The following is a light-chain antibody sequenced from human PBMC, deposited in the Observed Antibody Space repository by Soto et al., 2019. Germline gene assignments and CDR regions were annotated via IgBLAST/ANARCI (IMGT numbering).Light chain of an antibody. J-gene: IGKJ4*01. V-gene: IGKV4-1*01. CDR1: QSVLFSSNNKNY. CDR3: QQYHTTPLS. Sequence: DIVMTQSPDSLAVSLGERATINCKSSQSVLFSSNNKNYLAWYQQKPGQPPKLLIYWASTRESGVPDRFSGSGSGTGFTLTISALQAEDVAVYYCQQYHTTPLSFGGGTKVEIK. CDR2: WAS.